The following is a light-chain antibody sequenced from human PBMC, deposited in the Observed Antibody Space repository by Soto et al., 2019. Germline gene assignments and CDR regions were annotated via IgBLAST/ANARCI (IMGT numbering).Light chain of an antibody. Sequence: EIVMTQSPATLSVSPGERATLSCRAGQSITTNLVWYQQKAGQAPRLLIYGASTRATGIPARFSGSGSGTEFTLTISSLQSEDFAVYYCQQYNNWPLTFGQGTKVDI. CDR3: QQYNNWPLT. CDR2: GAS. J-gene: IGKJ1*01. CDR1: QSITTN. V-gene: IGKV3-15*01.